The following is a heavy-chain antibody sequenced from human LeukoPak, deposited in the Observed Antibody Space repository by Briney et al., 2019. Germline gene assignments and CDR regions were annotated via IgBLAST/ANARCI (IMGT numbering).Heavy chain of an antibody. CDR1: GYTFTGYY. CDR3: ASEVRGAKQLDAFDI. Sequence: ASVKVSCKASGYTFTGYYMHWVRQAPGQGLEWMGWINPNSGGTNYAQKFQGRVTMTRDTSISTAYMELSRLRSDDTAVYYCASEVRGAKQLDAFDIWGQGTMVTVSS. V-gene: IGHV1-2*02. D-gene: IGHD3-10*01. J-gene: IGHJ3*02. CDR2: INPNSGGT.